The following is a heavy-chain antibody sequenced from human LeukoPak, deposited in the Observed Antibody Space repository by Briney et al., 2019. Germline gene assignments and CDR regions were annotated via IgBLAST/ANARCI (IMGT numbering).Heavy chain of an antibody. Sequence: PGGSLRLSCAASGFTFSSYAMSWVRQAPGKGLEWVSAISGSGGSTYYADSVKGRFTISRDNSKNTLYLQMNSLRAEDTAVYYCAKDPVGFGDDFWSGYYPDWFDPWGQGTLVTVSS. D-gene: IGHD3-3*01. CDR1: GFTFSSYA. CDR3: AKDPVGFGDDFWSGYYPDWFDP. V-gene: IGHV3-23*01. CDR2: ISGSGGST. J-gene: IGHJ5*02.